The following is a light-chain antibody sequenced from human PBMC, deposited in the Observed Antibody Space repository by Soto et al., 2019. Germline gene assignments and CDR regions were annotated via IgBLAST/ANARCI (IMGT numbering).Light chain of an antibody. CDR2: LGS. Sequence: DIVMTQSPLSLPVTPGESASISCRSSQSLLHSNGYNYLDWYLQKPGQSPQLLIYLGSYRASGVPDRFSGSGSGTDFTLKISRVEAEDVGVYYCMQALQTWTFGQGTKVDI. CDR3: MQALQTWT. V-gene: IGKV2-28*01. J-gene: IGKJ1*01. CDR1: QSLLHSNGYNY.